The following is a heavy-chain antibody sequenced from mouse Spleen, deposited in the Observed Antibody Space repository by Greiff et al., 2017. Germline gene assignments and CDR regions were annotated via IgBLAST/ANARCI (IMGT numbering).Heavy chain of an antibody. CDR2: ISSGGSYT. V-gene: IGHV5-9-3*01. D-gene: IGHD1-1*01. CDR3: ARHRGYGSSPYYAMDY. J-gene: IGHJ4*01. CDR1: GFTFSSYA. Sequence: EVKLVESGGGLVKPGGSLKLSCAASGFTFSSYAMSWVRQTPEKRLVWVATISSGGSYTNYPDNVKGRFTISRDNAKNTLYMQMSILRSEDTAMYYCARHRGYGSSPYYAMDYWGQGTSVTVSS.